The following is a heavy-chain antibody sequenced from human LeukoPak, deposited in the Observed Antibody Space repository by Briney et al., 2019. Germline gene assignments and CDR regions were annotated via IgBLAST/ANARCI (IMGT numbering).Heavy chain of an antibody. Sequence: GASVKVSCKASGGTFSSYAISWVRQAPGQGLEWVGGIIPIFGTANYAQKFQGRVTITTDESTSTAYMELSSLRSEDTAVYYCARDQTIVVPAAIEGNGEESDAFDIWGQGTMVTVSS. CDR1: GGTFSSYA. V-gene: IGHV1-69*05. D-gene: IGHD2-2*02. J-gene: IGHJ3*02. CDR2: IIPIFGTA. CDR3: ARDQTIVVPAAIEGNGEESDAFDI.